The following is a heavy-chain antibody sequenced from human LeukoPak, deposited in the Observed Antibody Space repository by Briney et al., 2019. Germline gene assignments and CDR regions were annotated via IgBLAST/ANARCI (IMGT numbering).Heavy chain of an antibody. Sequence: GGSLRLSCAASGFTFSKAWMNWVRQAPGKGLEWVSAISGSGGSTYYADSVKGRFTISRDNSKNTLYLQMNSLRAEDTAVYYCAKDPGLYYYDSSGYYGGMDVWGQGTTVTVSS. D-gene: IGHD3-22*01. J-gene: IGHJ6*02. CDR3: AKDPGLYYYDSSGYYGGMDV. V-gene: IGHV3-23*01. CDR2: ISGSGGST. CDR1: GFTFSKAW.